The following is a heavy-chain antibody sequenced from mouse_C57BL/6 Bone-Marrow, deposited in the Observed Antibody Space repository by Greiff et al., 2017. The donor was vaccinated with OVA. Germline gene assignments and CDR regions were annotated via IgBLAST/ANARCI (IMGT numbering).Heavy chain of an antibody. CDR2: IYPGDGDT. J-gene: IGHJ2*01. V-gene: IGHV1-82*01. CDR1: GYAFSSSW. Sequence: VHLVESGPELVKPGASVKISCTASGYAFSSSWLNWVQQRPGKGLEWIGRIYPGDGDTNYNGKFKGTATLTADKSSSTAYMQLSSLTSEDSGVSFCGIQTGTLFGDWGQGTTLTVSS. CDR3: GIQTGTLFGD.